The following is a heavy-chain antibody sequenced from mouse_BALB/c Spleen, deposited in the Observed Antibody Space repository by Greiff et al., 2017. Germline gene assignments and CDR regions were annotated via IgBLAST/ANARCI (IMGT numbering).Heavy chain of an antibody. Sequence: DVQLVESGGGLVKPGGSLKLSCAASGFTFSSYAMSWVRQTPEKRLEWVATISSGGSYTYYPDSVKGRFTISRDNAKNTLYLQMSSLRSEDTAMYYCARLRTPYAMDYWGQGTSVTVSS. CDR3: ARLRTPYAMDY. CDR1: GFTFSSYA. CDR2: ISSGGSYT. V-gene: IGHV5-9-3*01. J-gene: IGHJ4*01.